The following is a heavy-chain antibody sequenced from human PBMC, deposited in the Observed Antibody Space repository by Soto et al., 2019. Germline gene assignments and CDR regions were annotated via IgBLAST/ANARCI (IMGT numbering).Heavy chain of an antibody. CDR2: IYYSGST. Sequence: GVSISSGGYYWSWIRQHPGKGLEWIGYIYYSGSTYYNPSLKSRVTISVDTSKNQFSLKLSFVTAADTAVYYCARDLCSGGSCGWFDPWGQGTLVTVSS. V-gene: IGHV4-31*02. CDR3: ARDLCSGGSCGWFDP. J-gene: IGHJ5*02. D-gene: IGHD2-15*01. CDR1: GVSISSGGYY.